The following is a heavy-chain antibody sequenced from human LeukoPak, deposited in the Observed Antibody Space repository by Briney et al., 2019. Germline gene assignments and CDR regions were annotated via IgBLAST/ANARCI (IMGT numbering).Heavy chain of an antibody. CDR2: INHSGST. J-gene: IGHJ4*02. CDR3: ARGRTNRIAARPDSFDY. Sequence: PSETLSLTCAVYGGSFSGYYWSWIRQPPGKGLEWIGEINHSGSTNYNPSLKSRVTISVDTSKNQFSLKLSSVTAADTAVYYCARGRTNRIAARPDSFDYWGQGTLVTVSS. D-gene: IGHD6-6*01. CDR1: GGSFSGYY. V-gene: IGHV4-34*01.